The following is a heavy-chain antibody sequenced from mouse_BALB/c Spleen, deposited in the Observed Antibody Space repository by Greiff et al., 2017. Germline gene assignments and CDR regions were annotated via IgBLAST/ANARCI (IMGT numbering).Heavy chain of an antibody. Sequence: VQLQQSGPGLVKPSQSLSLTCTVTGYSITSDYAWTWIRQFPGNKLEWMGYISYSGSTSYNPSLKSRISITRDTSKNQFFLQLNSVTTEDTATYYCARISSGYDAMDYWGQGTSVTVSS. CDR2: ISYSGST. D-gene: IGHD3-1*01. V-gene: IGHV3-2*02. CDR1: GYSITSDYA. CDR3: ARISSGYDAMDY. J-gene: IGHJ4*01.